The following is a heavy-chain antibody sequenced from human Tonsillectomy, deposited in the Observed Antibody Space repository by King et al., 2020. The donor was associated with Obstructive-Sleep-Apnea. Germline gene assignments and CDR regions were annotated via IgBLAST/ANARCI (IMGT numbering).Heavy chain of an antibody. CDR1: GDSISSYY. CDR3: ARNTEHYYYYGMDV. Sequence: VQLQESGPGLVKPSETLSLTCTVSGDSISSYYWSWIRQPPGKGLEWIGHIYYSGSTKYNPSLKSRVTISVDTSKNQFSLKLSSVTAADTAVYYCARNTEHYYYYGMDVWGQGTTVTVSS. D-gene: IGHD1-26*01. V-gene: IGHV4-59*08. J-gene: IGHJ6*02. CDR2: IYYSGST.